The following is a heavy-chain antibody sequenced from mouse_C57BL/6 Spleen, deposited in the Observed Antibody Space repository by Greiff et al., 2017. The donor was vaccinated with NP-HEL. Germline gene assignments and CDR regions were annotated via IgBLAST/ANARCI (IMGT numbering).Heavy chain of an antibody. D-gene: IGHD2-4*01. CDR2: INPNNGGT. V-gene: IGHV1-18*01. CDR1: GYTFTDYN. Sequence: VQLQESGPELVKPGASVKIPCKASGYTFTDYNMDWVKQSHGKSLEWIGDINPNNGGTIYNQKFKGKATLTVDKSSSTAYMELRSLTSEDTAVYYCASSYDYDRFAYWGQGTLVTVSA. CDR3: ASSYDYDRFAY. J-gene: IGHJ3*01.